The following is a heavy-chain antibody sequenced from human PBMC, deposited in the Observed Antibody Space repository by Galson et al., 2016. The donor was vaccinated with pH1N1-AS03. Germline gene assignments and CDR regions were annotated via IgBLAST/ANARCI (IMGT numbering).Heavy chain of an antibody. V-gene: IGHV3-48*01. D-gene: IGHD4-17*01. J-gene: IGHJ6*02. CDR2: ISSSSSTI. CDR3: ARTHHGDYAYYGMDV. Sequence: SLRLSCAASGFTFSSSNMNWVRQAPGKGLEWVSYISSSSSTIYYVDSVKGRFTISRDNAKSSLSLQMHSLRAEDTAVYYCARTHHGDYAYYGMDVWGQGTTVTVSS. CDR1: GFTFSSSN.